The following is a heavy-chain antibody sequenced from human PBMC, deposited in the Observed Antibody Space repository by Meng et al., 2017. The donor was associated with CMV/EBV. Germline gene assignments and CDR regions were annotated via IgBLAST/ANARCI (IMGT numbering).Heavy chain of an antibody. CDR2: IRYDGSNK. V-gene: IGHV3-30*02. CDR3: AKDGYSGYDYDY. Sequence: GESLKISCVASGFRFRNHAVDWVRQAPGKGLEWVAFIRYDGSNKYYADSVKGRFTISRDNSKNTLYLQMNSLRAEDTAVYYCAKDGYSGYDYDYWGQGTLVTVSS. D-gene: IGHD5-12*01. CDR1: GFRFRNHA. J-gene: IGHJ4*02.